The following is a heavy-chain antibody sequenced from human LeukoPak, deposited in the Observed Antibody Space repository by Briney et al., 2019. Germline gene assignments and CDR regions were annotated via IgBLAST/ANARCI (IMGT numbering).Heavy chain of an antibody. J-gene: IGHJ4*02. D-gene: IGHD2-2*01. V-gene: IGHV3-23*01. CDR3: AKYQLLTKFSLDY. Sequence: PGGSLRLSCAASGFTFSSYAMSWVRQAPGKGLEWVSAISGSGGSTYYADSVKGRFTISRDNSKNTLYLQMNGLRAEDTAVYYCAKYQLLTKFSLDYWGQGTLVTVSS. CDR2: ISGSGGST. CDR1: GFTFSSYA.